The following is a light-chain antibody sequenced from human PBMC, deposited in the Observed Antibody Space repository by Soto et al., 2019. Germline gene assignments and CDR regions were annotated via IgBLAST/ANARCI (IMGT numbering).Light chain of an antibody. CDR2: GAS. CDR3: QQYTGPPTT. Sequence: IILTQSHAPLSLSPGERPTLSCRASQTVSSNYLAWCQQRPGQAPRLLIYGASTRAAGIPDRFSGSGSGTDFTLTITRLEPEDSAVYFCQQYTGPPTTVGQGTRLEIK. CDR1: QTVSSNY. J-gene: IGKJ5*01. V-gene: IGKV3-20*01.